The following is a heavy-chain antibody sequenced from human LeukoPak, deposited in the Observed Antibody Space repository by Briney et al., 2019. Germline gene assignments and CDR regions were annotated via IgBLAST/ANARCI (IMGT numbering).Heavy chain of an antibody. CDR1: GGSISSLY. V-gene: IGHV4-59*08. CDR2: IYFTGST. J-gene: IGHJ4*02. Sequence: PSETLSLTCSVSGGSISSLYWSWIRQPPGKGLEWIGYIYFTGSTNYNPSLKSRVTMFVDMSKNQFSLRLSSVTAADTAVYYCARHRAYSSSSPFDYWGQGTLVTVSS. CDR3: ARHRAYSSSSPFDY. D-gene: IGHD6-6*01.